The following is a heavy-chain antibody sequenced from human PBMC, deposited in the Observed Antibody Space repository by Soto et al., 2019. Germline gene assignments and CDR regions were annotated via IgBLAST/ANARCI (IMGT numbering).Heavy chain of an antibody. V-gene: IGHV3-48*03. J-gene: IGHJ4*02. D-gene: IGHD3-22*01. CDR3: AAPFITFFDY. CDR1: GFTFSSYE. CDR2: ISSSGSTI. Sequence: PGGSLRLSCAASGFTFSSYEMNWVRQAPGKGLEWVSYISSSGSTIYYADSVKGRFTISRDNAKNSLYLQMNSLRAEDTAVYYCAAPFITFFDYWGQGTLVTVSS.